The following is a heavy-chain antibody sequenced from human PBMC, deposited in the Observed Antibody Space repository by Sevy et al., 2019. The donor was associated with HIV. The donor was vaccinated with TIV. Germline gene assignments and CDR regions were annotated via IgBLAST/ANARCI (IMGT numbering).Heavy chain of an antibody. V-gene: IGHV5-51*01. CDR1: GYSFSSYW. CDR2: IYPGDSVT. CDR3: ARHFGATNHDY. D-gene: IGHD3-16*01. Sequence: GESLKISCKGSGYSFSSYWIGWVRQMPGKGLEWMGIIYPGDSVTRYSPSFQGQVTFSADKSISTAYLQWSSLKASDTAMYYCARHFGATNHDYWGQGTLVTVSS. J-gene: IGHJ4*02.